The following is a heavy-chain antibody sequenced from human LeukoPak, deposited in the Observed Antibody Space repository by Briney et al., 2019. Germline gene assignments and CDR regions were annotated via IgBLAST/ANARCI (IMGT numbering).Heavy chain of an antibody. CDR2: ISGSGGST. Sequence: GGSLRLSCAASGFTLSSYGMSWVRQAPGKGLEWVSGISGSGGSTYYADAVKGRFTISRDNSKNTLYLQMNSLRAEDTAVYYCARVAISSSYQIYFDYWGQGTLVTVSS. CDR1: GFTLSSYG. CDR3: ARVAISSSYQIYFDY. V-gene: IGHV3-23*01. J-gene: IGHJ4*02. D-gene: IGHD6-6*01.